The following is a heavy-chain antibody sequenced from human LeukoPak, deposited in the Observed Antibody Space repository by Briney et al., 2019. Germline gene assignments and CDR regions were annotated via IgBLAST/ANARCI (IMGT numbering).Heavy chain of an antibody. D-gene: IGHD3-22*01. CDR2: VSYDGGHK. V-gene: IGHV3-30*03. CDR1: GFSLSDYG. CDR3: ARDRINMMVLGHDSGLDC. Sequence: GGSLRLSCVGSGFSLSDYGIHWVRQAPGKGLEWVAVVSYDGGHKYYADSVKGRFTISRDTSSDTVSLHMNSLRVEDTALYYCARDRINMMVLGHDSGLDCWGQGTLVTVSS. J-gene: IGHJ4*02.